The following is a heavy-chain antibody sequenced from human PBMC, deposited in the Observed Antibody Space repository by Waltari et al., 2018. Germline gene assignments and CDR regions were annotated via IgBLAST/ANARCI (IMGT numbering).Heavy chain of an antibody. V-gene: IGHV3-7*01. CDR2: IKQDGSEE. Sequence: EVQLVESGGGLVQPGWSLRLSCAASGISFSSFWLAWVRQAPGKGLEWGANIKQDGSEEYYVDSVKGRFTIAKDNAKNSLYQQMNSLRAEDTAVYFCARERRGQSGWYYFDFWGQGSLVTVSS. D-gene: IGHD6-19*01. CDR1: GISFSSFW. CDR3: ARERRGQSGWYYFDF. J-gene: IGHJ4*02.